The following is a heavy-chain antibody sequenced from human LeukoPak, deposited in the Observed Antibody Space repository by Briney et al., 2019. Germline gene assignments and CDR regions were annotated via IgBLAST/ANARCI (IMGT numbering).Heavy chain of an antibody. D-gene: IGHD2-8*01. CDR2: IRYDGSNK. V-gene: IGHV3-30*02. J-gene: IGHJ4*02. CDR3: AKGGKLGCTNGVCSLGY. CDR1: GFTFSSYA. Sequence: PGGSLRLSCAASGFTFSSYAMSWVRQAPGKGLEWVAFIRYDGSNKYYADSVKGRFTISRDNSKNTLYLQMNSLRAEDTAVYYCAKGGKLGCTNGVCSLGYWGQGTLVTVSS.